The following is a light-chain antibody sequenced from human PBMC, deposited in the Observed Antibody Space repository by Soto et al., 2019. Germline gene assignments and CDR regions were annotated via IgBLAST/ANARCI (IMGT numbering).Light chain of an antibody. CDR2: VVS. J-gene: IGLJ3*02. V-gene: IGLV2-8*01. CDR1: SSDIGGYNY. Sequence: QSALTQPPSASGSPGQSVTISCTGTSSDIGGYNYVSWYQQHPGKAPKLIIYVVSKRPSGVPDRFSGSKSGNTASLTVSGLQAEDEADYYCTSYAGSNNLVFAGGTKVTVL. CDR3: TSYAGSNNLV.